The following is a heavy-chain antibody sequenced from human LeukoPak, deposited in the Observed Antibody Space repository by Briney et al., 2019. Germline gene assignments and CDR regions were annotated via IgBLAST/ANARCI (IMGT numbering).Heavy chain of an antibody. D-gene: IGHD6-13*01. V-gene: IGHV4-59*01. CDR1: GGSISSYY. Sequence: SETLSLTCTVSGGSISSYYWSWIRQPPGKGLEWIGYIYYSGSTNYNPSLKSRVTISVDTSKNQFSLKLSSVTAADTAVYYCARATTGHSSWAPNLDYWGQGILVTVTT. J-gene: IGHJ4*02. CDR2: IYYSGST. CDR3: ARATTGHSSWAPNLDY.